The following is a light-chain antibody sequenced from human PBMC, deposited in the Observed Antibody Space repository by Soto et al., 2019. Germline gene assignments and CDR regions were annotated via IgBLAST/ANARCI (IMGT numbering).Light chain of an antibody. CDR1: SSDVGGYNY. V-gene: IGLV2-14*01. J-gene: IGLJ2*01. CDR3: SSYAGSNNFDVV. CDR2: VVS. Sequence: QSVLAQPTSVSGSPGQSIAISCTGTSSDVGGYNYVSWHQQHPGKAPKVLISVVSNRPSGVSNRFSGSKSGNTASLTISGLQAEDEADYYCSSYAGSNNFDVVFGGGTKLTVL.